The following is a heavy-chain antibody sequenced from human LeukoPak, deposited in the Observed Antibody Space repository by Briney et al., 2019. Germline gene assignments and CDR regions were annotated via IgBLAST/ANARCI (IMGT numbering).Heavy chain of an antibody. CDR2: IYYSRST. J-gene: IGHJ2*01. Sequence: SETLSLTCTVSGGSISSSSYYWGWIRQPPGKGLEWIGSIYYSRSTYYNPSLKSRVTISVDTSKNQFSLKLNSLTAADTAVYYCARGVTMIVVVIHDWYFDLWGRGTLVTVSS. V-gene: IGHV4-39*01. D-gene: IGHD3-22*01. CDR1: GGSISSSSYY. CDR3: ARGVTMIVVVIHDWYFDL.